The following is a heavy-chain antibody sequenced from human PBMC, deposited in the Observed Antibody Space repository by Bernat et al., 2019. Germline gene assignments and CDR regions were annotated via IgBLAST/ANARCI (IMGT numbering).Heavy chain of an antibody. CDR2: ISYDGSDK. CDR3: ARDHDFWSGYYTRFDP. D-gene: IGHD3-3*01. CDR1: GFTFSSYA. J-gene: IGHJ5*02. V-gene: IGHV3-30-3*01. Sequence: QVQLVESGGGVVQPGRSLRLSCAASGFTFSSYAMHWVRPAPGKGLEWVAVISYDGSDKYNADSVKGRFNISRDNSKNALYLQMNSLRAEDTAVYDCARDHDFWSGYYTRFDPWGQGTLVTVSS.